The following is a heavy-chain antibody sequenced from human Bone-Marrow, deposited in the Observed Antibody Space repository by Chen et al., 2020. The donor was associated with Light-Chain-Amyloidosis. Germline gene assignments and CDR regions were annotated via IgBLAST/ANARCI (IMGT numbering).Heavy chain of an antibody. D-gene: IGHD3-9*01. CDR3: AKDISYDDILPGYPADAFDI. Sequence: EVQLVVSGVGLLQRGGSLRLSCAASGFAFSRYAMRWVRQAPGKGLEWVSTISGSGGSRYDGDSVKGRLTISRDNSKNALLLQMNSLRAEDTAVYYCAKDISYDDILPGYPADAFDIWGQGTMVTVSS. V-gene: IGHV3-23*04. CDR2: ISGSGGSR. CDR1: GFAFSRYA. J-gene: IGHJ3*02.